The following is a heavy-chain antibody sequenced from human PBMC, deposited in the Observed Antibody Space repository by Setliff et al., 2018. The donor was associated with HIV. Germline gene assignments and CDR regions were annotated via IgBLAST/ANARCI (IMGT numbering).Heavy chain of an antibody. CDR2: INHSGSN. V-gene: IGHV4-34*01. CDR3: ARGLGMVESTTPFDY. J-gene: IGHJ4*02. CDR1: GGSLNSHY. D-gene: IGHD1-26*01. Sequence: SETLSLTCAVNGGSLNSHYWSWIRQSPERGLEWIGEINHSGSNNYNPSLKSRVTMSVDTSKNQFSLNLTSVTAADTAVYYCARGLGMVESTTPFDYWGQGTLVTVSS.